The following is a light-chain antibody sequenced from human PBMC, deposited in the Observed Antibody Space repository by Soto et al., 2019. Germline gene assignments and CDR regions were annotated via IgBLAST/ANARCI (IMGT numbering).Light chain of an antibody. CDR1: SSDVGGYKY. V-gene: IGLV2-14*03. CDR2: DVS. Sequence: QSALTQPASVSGSPGQSITISCTGTSSDVGGYKYVSWYQHHPGKAPKFMIYDVSNRPSGVSNRFSGSKSGNTASLTISGLPAEDEADYYCCSYASNTALVIFGGGTKLTVL. CDR3: CSYASNTALVI. J-gene: IGLJ2*01.